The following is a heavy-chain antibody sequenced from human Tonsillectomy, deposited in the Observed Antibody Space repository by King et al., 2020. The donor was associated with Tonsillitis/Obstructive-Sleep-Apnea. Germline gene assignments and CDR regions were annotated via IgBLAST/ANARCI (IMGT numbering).Heavy chain of an antibody. CDR3: TTDPPYSGSSSGYYFDY. CDR1: GFTFSNAW. CDR2: IKSKTDGGKT. Sequence: VQLVESGGGLVKPGGSLRLSCAASGFTFSNAWMNWVRQAPGKGLEWVGRIKSKTDGGKTAYAEPVKGRFTISRDDSKNTLYLQMNSLKTEDTAVYYCTTDPPYSGSSSGYYFDYWGQGTLVTVSS. J-gene: IGHJ4*02. D-gene: IGHD1-26*01. V-gene: IGHV3-15*07.